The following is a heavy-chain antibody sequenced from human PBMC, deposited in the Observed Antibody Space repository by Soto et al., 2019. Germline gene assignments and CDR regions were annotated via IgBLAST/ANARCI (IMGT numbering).Heavy chain of an antibody. CDR1: GGSISSYY. CDR3: ERVVRADRAYGMDV. D-gene: IGHD1-26*01. V-gene: IGHV4-59*01. CDR2: IYYSGST. J-gene: IGHJ6*02. Sequence: SETLSLTCTVSGGSISSYYWSWIRQPPGKGLEWIGYIYYSGSTNYNPSLKSRVTISVDTSKNQFSLKLSSVTAADTAVYYCERVVRADRAYGMDVWGQGTTVTVSS.